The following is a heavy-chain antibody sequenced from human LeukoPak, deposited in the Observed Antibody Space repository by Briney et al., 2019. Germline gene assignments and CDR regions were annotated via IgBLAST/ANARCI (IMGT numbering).Heavy chain of an antibody. CDR3: ARVMGYYDFWSGYLRTAFDI. J-gene: IGHJ3*02. CDR1: GFTFSDYH. D-gene: IGHD3-3*01. V-gene: IGHV3-11*05. CDR2: ISGSSIYT. Sequence: GGSLRLSCAASGFTFSDYHMTWIRQAPGKGLEWVSYISGSSIYTRYADSVKGRFTISRDNAKNSLYLQMNSLRAEDTAVYYCARVMGYYDFWSGYLRTAFDIWGQGTMVTVSS.